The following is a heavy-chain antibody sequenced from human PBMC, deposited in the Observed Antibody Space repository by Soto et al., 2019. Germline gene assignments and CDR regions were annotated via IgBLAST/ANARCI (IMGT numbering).Heavy chain of an antibody. V-gene: IGHV3-23*01. Sequence: PGGSLILSCAASGFTFSSYAMSWVRQAPGKGLEWVSAISGSGGSTYYADSVKGRFTISRDNSKNTLYLQMNSLRAEDTAVYYCAKELGYSSGWDSFDYWGQGTLVTVSS. D-gene: IGHD6-19*01. J-gene: IGHJ4*02. CDR1: GFTFSSYA. CDR3: AKELGYSSGWDSFDY. CDR2: ISGSGGST.